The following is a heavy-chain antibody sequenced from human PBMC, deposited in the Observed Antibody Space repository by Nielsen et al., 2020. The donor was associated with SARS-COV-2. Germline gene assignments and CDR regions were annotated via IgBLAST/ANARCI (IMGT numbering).Heavy chain of an antibody. V-gene: IGHV3-11*01. CDR3: ARDLQVVVAATYSYYYYGMDV. D-gene: IGHD2-15*01. J-gene: IGHJ6*02. Sequence: WIRQPPGKGLEWVSYISSSGSTIYYADSVKGRFTISRDNAKNSLYLQMNSLRAEDTAVYYCARDLQVVVAATYSYYYYGMDVWGQGTTVTAS. CDR2: ISSSGSTI.